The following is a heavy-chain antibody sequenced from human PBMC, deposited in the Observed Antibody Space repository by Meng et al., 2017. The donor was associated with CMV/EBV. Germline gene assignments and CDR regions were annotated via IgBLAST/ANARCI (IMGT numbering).Heavy chain of an antibody. Sequence: GESLKISCAASGFTFSSYGMHWVRQAPGKGLEWVAFIRYDGSNKYYADSVKGRFTISRDNSKNTLYLQMNSPRAEDTAVYYCAKDTIFGVDLNYYGMDVWGQGTTVTVSS. CDR1: GFTFSSYG. J-gene: IGHJ6*02. CDR3: AKDTIFGVDLNYYGMDV. CDR2: IRYDGSNK. D-gene: IGHD3-3*01. V-gene: IGHV3-30*02.